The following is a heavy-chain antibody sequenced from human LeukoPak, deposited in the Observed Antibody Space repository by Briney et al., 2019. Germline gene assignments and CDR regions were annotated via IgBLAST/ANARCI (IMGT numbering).Heavy chain of an antibody. V-gene: IGHV3-7*01. Sequence: PGGSLRLSCAASGFTFSSYWLSWVRKAPGQGLEWVANIKQDGSEKYYVDSVKGRLTISRDNAKNSLCLQLNSLRAEDTAVYYCATTTTRYDSSGYNLFDYWGQGTLVTVSS. J-gene: IGHJ4*02. CDR3: ATTTTRYDSSGYNLFDY. D-gene: IGHD3-22*01. CDR1: GFTFSSYW. CDR2: IKQDGSEK.